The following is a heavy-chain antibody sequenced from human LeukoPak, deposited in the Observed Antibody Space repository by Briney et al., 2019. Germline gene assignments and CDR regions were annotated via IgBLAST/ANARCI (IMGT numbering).Heavy chain of an antibody. CDR1: GFTFSSYA. J-gene: IGHJ3*02. Sequence: PGGSLRLSCAASGFTFSSYAMSWVRQAPGKGLEWVSAISGSGGSTYYADSVKGRFTISRDNSKNTLYLQMNSLRAEDTAVYYCAKDPLYYDILTGPIHDGGAFDIWGQGTMVTVSS. V-gene: IGHV3-23*01. CDR3: AKDPLYYDILTGPIHDGGAFDI. CDR2: ISGSGGST. D-gene: IGHD3-9*01.